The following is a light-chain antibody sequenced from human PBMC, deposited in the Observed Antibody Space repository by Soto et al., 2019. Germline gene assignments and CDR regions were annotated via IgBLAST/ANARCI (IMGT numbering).Light chain of an antibody. CDR2: GAS. J-gene: IGKJ1*01. V-gene: IGKV3-20*01. CDR1: QSFRGNY. Sequence: EIVMTQSPATLSVSPGERATLACRASQSFRGNYLAWYQQKPGQAPRLLIYGASSRATGIPDRFSGSGSGTELTLTIRRLEPEDFAVYYCKQYGSSGTCGQGTKVDIK. CDR3: KQYGSSGT.